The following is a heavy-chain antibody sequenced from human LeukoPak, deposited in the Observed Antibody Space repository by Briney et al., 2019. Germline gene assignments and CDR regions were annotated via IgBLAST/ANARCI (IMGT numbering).Heavy chain of an antibody. V-gene: IGHV1-2*02. CDR2: INPKSGVT. CDR1: GYTFTDYY. CDR3: ARAGGYCGSTSCYSGYSYYFMDV. Sequence: ASVKVSCKASGYTFTDYYLHWVRQAPGQGLEWMGWINPKSGVTDSKMKFQGRVTLTRDTSITTAYMELISLTSDDAAVYYRARAGGYCGSTSCYSGYSYYFMDVWGKGTTVTVSS. J-gene: IGHJ6*03. D-gene: IGHD2-2*01.